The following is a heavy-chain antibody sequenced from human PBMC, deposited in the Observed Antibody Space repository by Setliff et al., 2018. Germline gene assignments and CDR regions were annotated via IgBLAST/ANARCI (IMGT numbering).Heavy chain of an antibody. CDR3: ATLLANYGSGMDV. V-gene: IGHV4-59*05. CDR2: IYYSGST. J-gene: IGHJ6*02. Sequence: PWGSLRLSCAASGFTFSSYWMSWVRQAPGKGLEWIGSIYYSGSTYYNPSLKSRVTISVDTSKNQFSLKVNSVTAADTAVYYCATLLANYGSGMDVWGQGTTVTVSS. CDR1: GFTFSSYW. D-gene: IGHD3-10*01.